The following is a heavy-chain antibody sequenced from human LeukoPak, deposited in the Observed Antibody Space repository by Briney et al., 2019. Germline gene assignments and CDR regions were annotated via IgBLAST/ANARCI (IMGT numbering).Heavy chain of an antibody. CDR2: ISSSSYI. D-gene: IGHD3-22*01. V-gene: IGHV3-21*01. CDR3: ARDQQGEAYYYDSSGYSS. Sequence: GGTLRLSCAASGFTFSSYSMNWVRQAPGKGLEWVSSISSSSYIYYADSVKGRFTISRDNAKNSLYLQMNSLRAEDTAVYYCARDQQGEAYYYDSSGYSSWGQGTLVTVSS. J-gene: IGHJ4*02. CDR1: GFTFSSYS.